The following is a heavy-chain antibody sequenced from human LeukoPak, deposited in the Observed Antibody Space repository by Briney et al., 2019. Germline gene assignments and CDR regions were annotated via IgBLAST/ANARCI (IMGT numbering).Heavy chain of an antibody. CDR1: GYTFTSYD. CDR3: ARARFGELYSAFDI. J-gene: IGHJ3*02. V-gene: IGHV1-8*01. D-gene: IGHD3-10*01. Sequence: GASVKVSCKASGYTFTSYDINWVRQATGQGLEWMGWMNPNSGNTGYAQKFQGRVTMTRNTSISTAYMELSSLRSEDTAVYYCARARFGELYSAFDIWGQGTKVPVSS. CDR2: MNPNSGNT.